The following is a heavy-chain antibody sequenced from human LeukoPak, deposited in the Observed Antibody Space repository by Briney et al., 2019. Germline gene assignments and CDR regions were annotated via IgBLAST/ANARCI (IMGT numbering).Heavy chain of an antibody. CDR2: IYHSGST. Sequence: PSETLSLTCAVSVYSISSGYYWGWIRQPPGKGLEWIGSIYHSGSTYYNPSLKSRVTISVDTSKNQFSLKLSSVTAADTAVYYCARRGFGWYDSSGYMFDYWGQGTLVTVSS. V-gene: IGHV4-38-2*01. D-gene: IGHD3-22*01. J-gene: IGHJ4*02. CDR1: VYSISSGYY. CDR3: ARRGFGWYDSSGYMFDY.